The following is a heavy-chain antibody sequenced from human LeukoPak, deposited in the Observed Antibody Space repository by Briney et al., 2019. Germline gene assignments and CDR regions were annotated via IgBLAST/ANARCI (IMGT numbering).Heavy chain of an antibody. J-gene: IGHJ4*02. CDR2: ISGSGGST. V-gene: IGHV3-23*01. CDR1: GFTFSSYA. Sequence: PGGSLRLSCAASGFTFSSYAMSWVRQAPGKGLEWVSAISGSGGSTYYADSVKGRFTISRDNSKNTLYLQMNSLRAEDTAVYYCAKVWVHYYDSSGYYPLDYWGQGTLVTVSS. D-gene: IGHD3-22*01. CDR3: AKVWVHYYDSSGYYPLDY.